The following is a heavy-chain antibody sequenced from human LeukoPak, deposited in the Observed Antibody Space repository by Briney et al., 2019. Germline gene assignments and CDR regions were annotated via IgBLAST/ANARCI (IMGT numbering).Heavy chain of an antibody. Sequence: ASVKVSCRASGYTFTGYYMHWVRQAPGQGLEWMGWINPNSGGTNYAQKFQGRVTMTRDTSISTAYMELSRLRSDDTAVYYCARHRYSSGWYEYYFDYWGQGTLVTVPS. J-gene: IGHJ4*02. CDR1: GYTFTGYY. CDR2: INPNSGGT. D-gene: IGHD6-19*01. V-gene: IGHV1-2*02. CDR3: ARHRYSSGWYEYYFDY.